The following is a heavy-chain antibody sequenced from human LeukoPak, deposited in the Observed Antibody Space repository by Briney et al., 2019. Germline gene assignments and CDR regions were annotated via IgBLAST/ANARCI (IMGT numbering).Heavy chain of an antibody. Sequence: GGSLRLSCAAYGFTFSSYGMHWVRQAPGKGLEWVAVISYDGSNKYYADSVKGRFTISRDNSKNTLYLQMNSLRAEDTAVYYCAKDFGFEGSYTHNYYFDYWGQGTLVTVSS. CDR3: AKDFGFEGSYTHNYYFDY. J-gene: IGHJ4*02. D-gene: IGHD1-26*01. CDR1: GFTFSSYG. CDR2: ISYDGSNK. V-gene: IGHV3-30*18.